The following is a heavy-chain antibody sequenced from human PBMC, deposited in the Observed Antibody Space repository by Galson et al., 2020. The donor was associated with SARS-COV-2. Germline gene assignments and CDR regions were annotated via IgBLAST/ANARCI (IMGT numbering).Heavy chain of an antibody. CDR1: GFTLTAYS. D-gene: IGHD3-10*01. Sequence: TGGSLRLSCAASGFTLTAYSMNWVRQAPGKGLEWVSYISDTGSSKFYADSVEGRFTVSRDIAKNSLYLQMNSLRDEDTAVYYCARDSDYNDWSFYYGWLDPWGQGTLVTVSS. V-gene: IGHV3-48*02. CDR3: ARDSDYNDWSFYYGWLDP. CDR2: ISDTGSSK. J-gene: IGHJ5*02.